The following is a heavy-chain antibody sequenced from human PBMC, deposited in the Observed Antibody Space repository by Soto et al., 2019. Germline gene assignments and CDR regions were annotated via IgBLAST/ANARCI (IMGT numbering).Heavy chain of an antibody. CDR2: ISTTSSSI. CDR1: GFTFSSYS. D-gene: IGHD3-3*01. J-gene: IGHJ4*02. V-gene: IGHV3-48*02. CDR3: ARKGVAFDY. Sequence: PGGSLRLPCAASGFTFSSYSMNWVRQAPGKGLEWISHISTTSSSIYYADSVKGRFTISRDNAKSSLFLQMNSLRDEDTAVYYCARKGVAFDYWGQGALVTVSS.